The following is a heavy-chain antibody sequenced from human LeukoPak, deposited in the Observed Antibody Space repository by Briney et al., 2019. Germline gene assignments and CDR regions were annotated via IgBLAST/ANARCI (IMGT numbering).Heavy chain of an antibody. CDR2: INHNGNVN. CDR1: GFTFSSYW. J-gene: IGHJ4*02. D-gene: IGHD6-13*01. Sequence: GGSLRLSCAASGFTFSSYWMNWARQAPGKGLEWVASINHNGNVNYYVDSVKGRFTISRDSSKNTLYLQMNSLRVEDTAVYYCARVPGYSWGQGTLVTVSS. CDR3: ARVPGYS. V-gene: IGHV3-7*03.